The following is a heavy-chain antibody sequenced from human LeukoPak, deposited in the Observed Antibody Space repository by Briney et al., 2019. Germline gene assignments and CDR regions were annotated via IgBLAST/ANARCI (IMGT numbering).Heavy chain of an antibody. CDR2: IYYSGST. CDR3: ARVMSRLVQGDY. D-gene: IGHD3-16*01. J-gene: IGHJ4*02. Sequence: SETLSLTCTVSSGSISSYYWSWIRQPPGKGLEWIGYIYYSGSTNYNPSLKSRVTISVDTSKNQFSLRLSSVTAADTAVYYCARVMSRLVQGDYWGQGTLVTVSS. CDR1: SGSISSYY. V-gene: IGHV4-59*01.